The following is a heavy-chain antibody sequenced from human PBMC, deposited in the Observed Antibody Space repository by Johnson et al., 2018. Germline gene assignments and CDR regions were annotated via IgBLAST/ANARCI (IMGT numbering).Heavy chain of an antibody. J-gene: IGHJ4*02. Sequence: VQLVQSGGGLVQPGESLKLSCTASGFFFRGSAMHWVRQASGKGLEWIGHIRTDVNSYATVYGASVKGRFTISRDDSKNTAYLQMNSLRDEDTAVYYCARDESSGWYYLDHWGQGTLVTVSS. V-gene: IGHV3-73*01. CDR1: GFFFRGSA. CDR2: IRTDVNSYAT. CDR3: ARDESSGWYYLDH. D-gene: IGHD6-19*01.